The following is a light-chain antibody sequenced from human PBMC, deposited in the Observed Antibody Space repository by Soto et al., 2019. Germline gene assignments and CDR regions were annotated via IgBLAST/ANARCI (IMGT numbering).Light chain of an antibody. CDR3: GTWDSSLSAVV. Sequence: QSVLTQPPSVSAAPGQKVTISCSGRSSNIGNNSVSWYQQLPGTAPKILIYDSNKRPSGIPDRFSGSKSGTSATLGITGLQTGDEADYYCGTWDSSLSAVVFGGGTKLTVL. CDR1: SSNIGNNS. J-gene: IGLJ2*01. CDR2: DSN. V-gene: IGLV1-51*01.